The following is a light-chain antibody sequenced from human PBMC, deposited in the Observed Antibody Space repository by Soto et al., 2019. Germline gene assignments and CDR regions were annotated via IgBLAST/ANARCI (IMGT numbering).Light chain of an antibody. CDR3: QSYDSSLSGVV. CDR2: GNS. Sequence: QSVLTQPPSVSGAPGQRVTISCTGSSSNLGAAYDVHWYQQFPGTAPKLLIYGNSNRPSGVPDRFSGSKSGTSASLAITGLQAEDEADYYCQSYDSSLSGVVFGTGTKVTVL. V-gene: IGLV1-40*01. CDR1: SSNLGAAYD. J-gene: IGLJ1*01.